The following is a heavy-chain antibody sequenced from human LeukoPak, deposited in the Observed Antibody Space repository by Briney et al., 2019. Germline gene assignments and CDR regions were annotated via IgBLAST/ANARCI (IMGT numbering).Heavy chain of an antibody. CDR2: IYPSDPDT. CDR3: ARHKRAAADYYLDV. V-gene: IGHV5-51*01. D-gene: IGHD6-13*01. J-gene: IGHJ6*03. CDR1: GYNFSFYW. Sequence: GESLKIFCEGSGYNFSFYWIGWVRQMPGKGLEWMGIIYPSDPDTRYSPSFQGQVTISADKSISTAYLQWSSLKASDTAMYYCARHKRAAADYYLDVWGKGTTVTISS.